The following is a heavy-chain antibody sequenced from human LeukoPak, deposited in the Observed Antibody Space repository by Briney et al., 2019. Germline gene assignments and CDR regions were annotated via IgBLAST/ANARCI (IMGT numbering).Heavy chain of an antibody. Sequence: GGSLRLSCAASGFTFSSYSMNWVRQAPGKGLEWVSSISSSSSYIYYADSVMGRFTISRDNAKNSLCLQMNSLRAEDTAVYYCARGGRGSGSPDAYYYYYMDVWGKGTTVTISS. CDR2: ISSSSSYI. V-gene: IGHV3-21*01. D-gene: IGHD3-10*01. J-gene: IGHJ6*03. CDR3: ARGGRGSGSPDAYYYYYMDV. CDR1: GFTFSSYS.